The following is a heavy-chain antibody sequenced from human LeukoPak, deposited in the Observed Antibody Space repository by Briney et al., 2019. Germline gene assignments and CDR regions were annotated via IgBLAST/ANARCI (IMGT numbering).Heavy chain of an antibody. D-gene: IGHD3-16*01. V-gene: IGHV4-34*01. CDR2: VNHRGMT. J-gene: IGHJ4*02. Sequence: SETLSLTCAVYGGSFTGYHWNWIRQAPGKGLQWIGEVNHRGMTNYNPSLKSRVIISAETSKNEFSLKLKSMTAADTAMYYCARDPTSEISVPYYFDDWGQGTLVTVSS. CDR1: GGSFTGYH. CDR3: ARDPTSEISVPYYFDD.